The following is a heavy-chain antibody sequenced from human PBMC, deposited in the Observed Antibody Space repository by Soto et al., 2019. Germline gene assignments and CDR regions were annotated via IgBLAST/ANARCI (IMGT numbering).Heavy chain of an antibody. V-gene: IGHV1-69*13. J-gene: IGHJ4*02. CDR1: GGTFSSYA. Sequence: ASVKVSCKASGGTFSSYAISWVRQAPGQGLEWMGGIIPIFGTANYAQKFQGRVTITADESTSTAYMELSSLRSEDTAVYYCAREGVHSSGYYWSDYWGQGTLVTVSS. D-gene: IGHD3-22*01. CDR2: IIPIFGTA. CDR3: AREGVHSSGYYWSDY.